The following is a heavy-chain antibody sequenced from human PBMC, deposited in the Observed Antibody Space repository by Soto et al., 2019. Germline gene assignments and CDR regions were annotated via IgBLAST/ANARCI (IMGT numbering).Heavy chain of an antibody. Sequence: ASVKVSCKASGYTFTGYYMHWVRQAPGQGLEWMGWINPNSGGTNYAQKFQGWVTMTRDTSISTAYMELSRLRSDDTAVYYCARGVAATDSSSMDVWGQGATVTVSS. V-gene: IGHV1-2*04. CDR2: INPNSGGT. D-gene: IGHD2-15*01. J-gene: IGHJ6*02. CDR3: ARGVAATDSSSMDV. CDR1: GYTFTGYY.